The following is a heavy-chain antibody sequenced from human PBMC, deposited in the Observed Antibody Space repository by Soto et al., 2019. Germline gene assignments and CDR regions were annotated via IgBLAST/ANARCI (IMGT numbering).Heavy chain of an antibody. J-gene: IGHJ5*02. D-gene: IGHD2-2*01. Sequence: ASVKVSCKASGFSFTTSAVQWVRQARGQRLEWIGWIVVGSGNTNYAQKFRGRVSMTTDTSTTTAYMELRSLRSDDTAVYYCARVVPGAEAWFGPWGQGTLVTVSS. CDR2: IVVGSGNT. CDR3: ARVVPGAEAWFGP. CDR1: GFSFTTSA. V-gene: IGHV1-58*01.